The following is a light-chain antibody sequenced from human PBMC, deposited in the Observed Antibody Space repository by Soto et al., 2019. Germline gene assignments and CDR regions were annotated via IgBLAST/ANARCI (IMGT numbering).Light chain of an antibody. Sequence: EIVLTQSPATLSLSQGERATLSCRASQSVSSSYLAWYQQKPGHAPRLLIYWASTRAAGIPDRFSGSGSGTDFTLPQSRLEPEDFAVYCCRKRKTFGQGTKVDIK. V-gene: IGKV3D-20*02. CDR3: RKRKT. CDR1: QSVSSSY. J-gene: IGKJ1*01. CDR2: WAS.